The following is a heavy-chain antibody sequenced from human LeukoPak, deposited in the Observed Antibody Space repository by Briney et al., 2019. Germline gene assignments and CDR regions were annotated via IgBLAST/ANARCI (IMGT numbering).Heavy chain of an antibody. CDR3: ARLRPDYDILTGFGMDF. J-gene: IGHJ6*02. Sequence: SETLSLTCTVSGGSISSYSWTWIRQPPGKGLEWIGYIYYSGSTNYNSSLKSRVIISADTYKNQFSLKLTSVTAADTAVYYCARLRPDYDILTGFGMDFWGQGTTVTVSS. CDR1: GGSISSYS. V-gene: IGHV4-59*12. CDR2: IYYSGST. D-gene: IGHD3-9*01.